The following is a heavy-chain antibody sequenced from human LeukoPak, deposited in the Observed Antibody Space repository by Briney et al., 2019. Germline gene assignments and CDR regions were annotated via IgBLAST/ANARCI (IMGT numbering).Heavy chain of an antibody. Sequence: PGGSLRLSCAASGFTFSSYGMHWVRQAPGKGLEWVAFIRYDGSNKYYADSVKGRFTISRDNSKNTLYLQMNSLRAEDTAVCYCAKIYSSSTVSGHDAFDIWGQGTMVTVSS. CDR2: IRYDGSNK. CDR1: GFTFSSYG. D-gene: IGHD6-13*01. V-gene: IGHV3-30*02. CDR3: AKIYSSSTVSGHDAFDI. J-gene: IGHJ3*02.